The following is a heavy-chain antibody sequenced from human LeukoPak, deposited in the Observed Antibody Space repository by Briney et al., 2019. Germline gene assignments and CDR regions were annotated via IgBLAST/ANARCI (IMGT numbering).Heavy chain of an antibody. Sequence: GASVKVSCKASGYTFTSYGISWVRQAPGQGLEWMGWISGYNGNTNYAQNLQGRVTMTTDTSTSTVYMELSRLRSDDTAVYYCAREVNWNDVYYYYMDVWGKGTTVTISS. CDR2: ISGYNGNT. CDR1: GYTFTSYG. V-gene: IGHV1-18*01. CDR3: AREVNWNDVYYYYMDV. D-gene: IGHD1-1*01. J-gene: IGHJ6*03.